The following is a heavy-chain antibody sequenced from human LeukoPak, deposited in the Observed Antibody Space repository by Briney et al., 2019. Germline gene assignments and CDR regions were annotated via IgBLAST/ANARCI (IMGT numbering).Heavy chain of an antibody. CDR3: AKGSAYYYDSSGYYY. J-gene: IGHJ4*02. CDR2: ISGSGGRI. CDR1: GFTFSSYA. V-gene: IGHV3-23*01. Sequence: PGGSLRLSRAASGFTFSSYAMSWVRQAPGKGLEWVSAISGSGGRIYYADSVKGRFTISRDNSKNTLYLQMNSLRAEDTAVYYCAKGSAYYYDSSGYYYWGQGTLVTVPS. D-gene: IGHD3-22*01.